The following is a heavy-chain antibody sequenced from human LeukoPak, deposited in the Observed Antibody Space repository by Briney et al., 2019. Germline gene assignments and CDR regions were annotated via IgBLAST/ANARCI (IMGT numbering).Heavy chain of an antibody. V-gene: IGHV1-69*04. J-gene: IGHJ4*02. CDR2: IIPILGIA. D-gene: IGHD5-18*01. CDR1: GGTFSSYA. CDR3: ARGAMATAMAPYYFDY. Sequence: SVKVSCKASGGTFSSYAISWVRQAPGQGLEWMGRIIPILGIANYAQKFQGRVTITADKSTSTAYMELSSLRSEDTAVYYCARGAMATAMAPYYFDYWGQGTLVTVSS.